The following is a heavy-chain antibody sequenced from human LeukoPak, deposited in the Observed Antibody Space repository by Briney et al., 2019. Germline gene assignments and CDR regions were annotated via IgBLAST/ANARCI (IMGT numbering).Heavy chain of an antibody. V-gene: IGHV3-74*01. CDR1: GFTFSSYW. CDR3: ARDFMVRGVIHYYFDY. CDR2: INSDGSST. J-gene: IGHJ4*02. Sequence: GGSLRLSCAASGFTFSSYWLHWVRQAPGKGLVWVLRINSDGSSTSYADSVKGRFTISRDNAKNTLYLQMNSLRAEDTAVYYCARDFMVRGVIHYYFDYWGQGTLVTVSS. D-gene: IGHD3-10*01.